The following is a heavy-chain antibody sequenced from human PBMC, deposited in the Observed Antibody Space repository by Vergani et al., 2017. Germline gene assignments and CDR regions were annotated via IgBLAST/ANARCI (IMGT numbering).Heavy chain of an antibody. CDR1: GYTFTSYY. CDR2: INPSGGST. Sequence: QVQLVQSGAEVKKPGASVKVSCKASGYTFTSYYMHWVRQAPGQGLEWMGIINPSGGSTSYAQKFQGRVTMTRDTSTSTVYMELSSLRSEDTAVYYCATDGRVFSGSPNPLHVWGKGTTVTVSS. D-gene: IGHD3-10*01. J-gene: IGHJ6*04. CDR3: ATDGRVFSGSPNPLHV. V-gene: IGHV1-46*01.